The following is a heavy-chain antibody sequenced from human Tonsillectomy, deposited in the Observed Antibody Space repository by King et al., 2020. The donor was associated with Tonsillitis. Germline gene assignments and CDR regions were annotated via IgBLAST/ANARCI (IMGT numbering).Heavy chain of an antibody. D-gene: IGHD6-19*01. CDR3: AREDSSGCYFDY. V-gene: IGHV3-33*05. J-gene: IGHJ4*02. CDR1: GFTFNSYG. Sequence: VQLVESGGGVVQPGRSLRLSCAASGFTFNSYGMHWVRQAPGKGLEWVAVISYDGSNKYYVDSMKGRFTISRDNSKNTLFLQMNSLRAEDTAVYYCAREDSSGCYFDYWGQGTLVTVSS. CDR2: ISYDGSNK.